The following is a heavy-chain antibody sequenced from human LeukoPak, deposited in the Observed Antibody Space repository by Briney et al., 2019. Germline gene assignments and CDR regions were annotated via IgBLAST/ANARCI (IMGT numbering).Heavy chain of an antibody. Sequence: GGSLRLSCAASGFTVSSNYMSWVRQAPGKGLEWVSVIYSGGSTYYADSVKGRFTISRDNSKNTLYLQMNSLRAEDTAVYYCARDDSWSNAFDIWGQGTMVTVSS. V-gene: IGHV3-66*02. CDR3: ARDDSWSNAFDI. D-gene: IGHD6-13*01. CDR2: IYSGGST. CDR1: GFTVSSNY. J-gene: IGHJ3*02.